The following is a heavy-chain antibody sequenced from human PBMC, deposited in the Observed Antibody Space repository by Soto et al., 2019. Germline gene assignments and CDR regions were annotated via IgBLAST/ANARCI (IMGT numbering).Heavy chain of an antibody. CDR2: IYWDDDK. V-gene: IGHV2-5*02. Sequence: QITLKESGPTLVKPTQTLTLTCTFSGFSLSSSGVGVGWIRQPPGKALEWLTFIYWDDDKRYSPSLKSRLTITKDTSKNQVVLTLTNMYPVDTATYYFARLVVAGITYCFDSWGQGTLLTGSS. CDR1: GFSLSSSGVG. CDR3: ARLVVAGITYCFDS. J-gene: IGHJ5*01. D-gene: IGHD2-15*01.